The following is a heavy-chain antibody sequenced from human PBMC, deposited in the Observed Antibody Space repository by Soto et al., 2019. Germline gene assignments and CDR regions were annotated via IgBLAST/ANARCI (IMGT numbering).Heavy chain of an antibody. CDR1: GFDLSNTW. D-gene: IGHD6-6*01. CDR3: AKGVGRIAAHPYDY. Sequence: GGSLRLSCAASGFDLSNTWIHWVRQAPGKGLEWVAVISYDGSNKYYADSVKGRFTISRDNSKNTLYLQMNSLRAEDTAVYYCAKGVGRIAAHPYDYWGQGTLVTVSS. CDR2: ISYDGSNK. V-gene: IGHV3-30*18. J-gene: IGHJ4*02.